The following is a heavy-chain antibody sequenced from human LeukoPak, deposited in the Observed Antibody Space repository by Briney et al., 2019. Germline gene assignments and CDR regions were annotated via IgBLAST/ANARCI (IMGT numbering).Heavy chain of an antibody. Sequence: SETLSLTCAVYGGSFSGYYWSWIRQPPGKGLEWIGEINHSGSTNYNPSLKSRVTISVDTSKNQFSLKLSSVTAADTAVYYCATGITVTTGGFDPWGQGTLVTVSS. J-gene: IGHJ5*02. CDR2: INHSGST. CDR1: GGSFSGYY. CDR3: ATGITVTTGGFDP. D-gene: IGHD4-17*01. V-gene: IGHV4-34*01.